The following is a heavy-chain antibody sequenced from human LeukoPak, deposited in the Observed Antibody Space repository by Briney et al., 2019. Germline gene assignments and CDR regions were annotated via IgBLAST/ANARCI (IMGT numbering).Heavy chain of an antibody. J-gene: IGHJ4*02. CDR3: ARHDYYDSSGCYYIDY. D-gene: IGHD3-22*01. V-gene: IGHV1-18*01. Sequence: ASVKVSCKASGYTFTSYDINWVRQATGQGLEWMGWISAYNGNTNYAQKLQGRVTMTTDTSTSTAYMELRSLRSDDTAVYYCARHDYYDSSGCYYIDYWGQGTLVTVSS. CDR1: GYTFTSYD. CDR2: ISAYNGNT.